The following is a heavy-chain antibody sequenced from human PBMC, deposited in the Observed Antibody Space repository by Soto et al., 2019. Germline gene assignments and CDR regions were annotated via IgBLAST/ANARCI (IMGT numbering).Heavy chain of an antibody. V-gene: IGHV1-8*01. Sequence: QVQLVQSGAEVKKPGASVKVSCKASGYTFTSYDINWVRQATGQGHEWMGWMKRNSGNTGYEQKFPGRVTMTRKTYISTAYMELRSLRSEDTAVYYCARETTSYGMDVWGQGTTVTVSS. CDR2: MKRNSGNT. J-gene: IGHJ6*02. CDR1: GYTFTSYD. CDR3: ARETTSYGMDV. D-gene: IGHD1-1*01.